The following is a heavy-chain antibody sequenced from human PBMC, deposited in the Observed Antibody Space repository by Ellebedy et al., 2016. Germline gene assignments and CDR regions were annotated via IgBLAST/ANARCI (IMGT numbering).Heavy chain of an antibody. Sequence: GESLKISCAASGFTFSRYWMSWVRQAPGKGLEWVANIKQDGSEKYYADSVKGRFTNSRDNAKESLYLQMNSLRAEDTAVYYCAKCRHINGCLLDYWGQGTLVTVSS. CDR1: GFTFSRYW. V-gene: IGHV3-7*01. CDR3: AKCRHINGCLLDY. D-gene: IGHD6-19*01. J-gene: IGHJ4*02. CDR2: IKQDGSEK.